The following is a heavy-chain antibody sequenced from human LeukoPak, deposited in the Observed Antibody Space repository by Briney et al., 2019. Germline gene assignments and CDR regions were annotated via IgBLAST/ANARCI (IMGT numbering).Heavy chain of an antibody. Sequence: PSDTLSLTCTVWGRSISSYYWSWIRQPPGEGGVWSGYISYSGSTNYNTSLKSRVTISVDTPKSHSSLTLSSVTAADTAVYYCARAPGGYSYGALFYFDCWGQGTLVTVSS. CDR3: ARAPGGYSYGALFYFDC. CDR2: ISYSGST. CDR1: GRSISSYY. D-gene: IGHD5-18*01. V-gene: IGHV4-59*13. J-gene: IGHJ4*02.